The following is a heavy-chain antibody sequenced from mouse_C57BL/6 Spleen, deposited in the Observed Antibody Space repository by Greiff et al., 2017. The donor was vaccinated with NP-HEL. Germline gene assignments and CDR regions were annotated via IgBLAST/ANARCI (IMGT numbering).Heavy chain of an antibody. CDR1: GYTFTSYW. Sequence: VQLQQPGAELVMPGASVKLSCKASGYTFTSYWMHWVKQRPGQGLEWIGEIDPSDSYTNYNQKFKGKSTLTVDKSSSTAYMQLSSLTSEDSAVYYCARGTTVVDLYLDYWGQGTTLTVSS. J-gene: IGHJ2*01. V-gene: IGHV1-69*01. CDR3: ARGTTVVDLYLDY. D-gene: IGHD1-1*01. CDR2: IDPSDSYT.